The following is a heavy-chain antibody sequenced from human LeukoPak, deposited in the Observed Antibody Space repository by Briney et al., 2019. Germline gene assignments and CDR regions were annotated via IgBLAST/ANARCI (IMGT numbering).Heavy chain of an antibody. Sequence: ASVKVSCKASGGTFSSYAISWVRQAPGQGLEWMGGIIPIFGTANYAQKFQGRVTITADESTSTAYMELSSLRSEDTAVYYCASKRGNYYDSRARDAFDIWGQGTMVTVSS. CDR1: GGTFSSYA. D-gene: IGHD3-22*01. CDR2: IIPIFGTA. J-gene: IGHJ3*02. V-gene: IGHV1-69*13. CDR3: ASKRGNYYDSRARDAFDI.